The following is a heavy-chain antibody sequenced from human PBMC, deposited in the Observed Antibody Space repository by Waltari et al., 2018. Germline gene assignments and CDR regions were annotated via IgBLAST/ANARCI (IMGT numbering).Heavy chain of an antibody. CDR1: GYTFTGNY. CDR2: INTNLGGT. CDR3: ARSPPSYSSSWYFFEH. V-gene: IGHV1-2*02. Sequence: QVQLVQPGAEVTRPGASVKVSCKAYGYTFTGNYIHWIGQAPGQGLEWMGWINTNLGGTKFAQKFQGRITLTRDTSITTAYMELRRLTFDDTAVYYCARSPPSYSSSWYFFEHWGQGTLVTVSS. D-gene: IGHD6-13*01. J-gene: IGHJ4*02.